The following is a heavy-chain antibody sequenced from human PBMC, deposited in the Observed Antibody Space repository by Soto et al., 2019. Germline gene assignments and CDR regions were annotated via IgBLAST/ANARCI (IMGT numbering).Heavy chain of an antibody. J-gene: IGHJ4*02. Sequence: HPGGSLRLSCAGSGFTFSNYAMNWVRQAPGKGLEWVSSITSSRGRTYYADSVKGRFTISRDNSKNTAYLQMSSLRPEETAAYYCVKGEYYYDGSAYYPFDYRGQGRMVTVSS. D-gene: IGHD3-22*01. CDR3: VKGEYYYDGSAYYPFDY. V-gene: IGHV3-23*01. CDR1: GFTFSNYA. CDR2: ITSSRGRT.